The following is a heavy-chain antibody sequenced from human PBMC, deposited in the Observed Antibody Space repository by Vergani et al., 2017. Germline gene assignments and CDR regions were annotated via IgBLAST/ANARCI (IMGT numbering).Heavy chain of an antibody. D-gene: IGHD3-10*01. CDR3: VRDSWRSDLRGVYWFDT. CDR2: INHSGST. V-gene: IGHV4-34*01. J-gene: IGHJ5*02. Sequence: QVQLQQWGAGLLKPSETLSLTCAVYGGSFSGYSWSWIRQPPGKGLEWIGEINHSGSTNYNPSLKSRVTISVDTSKNQLSLKMISMTAADTAVYYCVRDSWRSDLRGVYWFDTWGQGTLVSVSS. CDR1: GGSFSGYS.